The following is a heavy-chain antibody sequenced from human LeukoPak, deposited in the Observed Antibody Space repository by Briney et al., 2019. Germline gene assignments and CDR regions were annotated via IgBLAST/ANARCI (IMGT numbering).Heavy chain of an antibody. D-gene: IGHD5-12*01. J-gene: IGHJ4*02. CDR3: ARWGHFETSGYFVVDY. CDR1: DGSISSYY. V-gene: IGHV4-59*01. CDR2: IHYSGST. Sequence: PSETLSLTCSISDGSISSYYWNWIRQSPGKGLEWIGHIHYSGSTHYNPSLQSRVSISIDTYKNHFSLKLRSVTAVDTAVYYCARWGHFETSGYFVVDYWGQGALVTVSS.